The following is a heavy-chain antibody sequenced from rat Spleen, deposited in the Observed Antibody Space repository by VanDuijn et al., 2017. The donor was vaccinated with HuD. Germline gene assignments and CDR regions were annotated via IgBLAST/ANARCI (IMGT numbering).Heavy chain of an antibody. CDR3: VRHGYTRYYFDY. CDR2: ISPSGTGT. Sequence: EVQLVESGGGLVQPGRSLKLSCAASGFIFSNFDLAWVRQAPTKGLEWVASISPSGTGTYYRDSVKGRFTVSRDNAKSTLSLQMDSLRSEDTATYYCVRHGYTRYYFDYWGQGVMVTVSS. V-gene: IGHV5-29*01. CDR1: GFIFSNFD. D-gene: IGHD1-9*01. J-gene: IGHJ2*01.